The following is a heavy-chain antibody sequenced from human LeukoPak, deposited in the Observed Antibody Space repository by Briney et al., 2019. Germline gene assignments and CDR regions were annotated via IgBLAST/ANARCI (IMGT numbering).Heavy chain of an antibody. CDR2: ISGSGSSS. CDR1: GFTFSSYA. V-gene: IGHV3-23*01. J-gene: IGHJ4*02. CDR3: AKLDSFSLSGTRFDY. Sequence: GGSLTLSCAPSGFTFSSYAMSWVRQAPGKGLEWVSTISGSGSSSSYADSVKGRFTISRDNSKNTLYLQMNSLRAEDTAVYYCAKLDSFSLSGTRFDYWGQGTLVTVSS. D-gene: IGHD3/OR15-3a*01.